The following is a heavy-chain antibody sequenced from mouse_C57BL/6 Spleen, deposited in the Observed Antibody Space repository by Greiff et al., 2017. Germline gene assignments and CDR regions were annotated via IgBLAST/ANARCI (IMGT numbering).Heavy chain of an antibody. J-gene: IGHJ3*01. D-gene: IGHD1-1*01. CDR2: INPNNGGT. Sequence: VQLQQSGPELVKPGASVKMSCKASGYTFTDYNMHWVKQSHGKSLEWIGYINPNNGGTSYNQKFKGKATLTVNKSSRPASMELRRLTSEDSAVYYCSRSYFFFAYWGQGTLVTVSA. CDR1: GYTFTDYN. CDR3: SRSYFFFAY. V-gene: IGHV1-22*01.